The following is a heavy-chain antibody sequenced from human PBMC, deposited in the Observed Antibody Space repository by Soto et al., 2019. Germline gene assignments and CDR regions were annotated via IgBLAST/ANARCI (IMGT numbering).Heavy chain of an antibody. CDR1: GASLSSGSYY. Sequence: SETLSLTCTVSGASLSSGSYYWGRIRQPPGKGLEWIGYFYYTGTTKYNPSLESRVTISADTSKNQFSLNLTSVTAADTAVYYCARISYWVKDYWGQGALVTVSS. V-gene: IGHV4-61*01. CDR3: ARISYWVKDY. J-gene: IGHJ4*02. D-gene: IGHD2-8*02. CDR2: FYYTGTT.